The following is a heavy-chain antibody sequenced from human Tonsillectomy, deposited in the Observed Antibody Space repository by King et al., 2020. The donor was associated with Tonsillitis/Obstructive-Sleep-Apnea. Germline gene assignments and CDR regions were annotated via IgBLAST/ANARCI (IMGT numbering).Heavy chain of an antibody. D-gene: IGHD3-22*01. J-gene: IGHJ4*02. CDR1: GYTFINYG. V-gene: IGHV1-18*01. CDR2: ISAHNGHT. CDR3: ARDSMSHYYDSSAYYTFTY. Sequence: VQLVESGAEVKKPGASVKVSCKASGYTFINYGISWVRQAPGQGLEWMAWISAHNGHTNYAQKLQGRVTMTTDASTSTAYMELRSLRSDDTAVYYCARDSMSHYYDSSAYYTFTYWGQGTLVTVSS.